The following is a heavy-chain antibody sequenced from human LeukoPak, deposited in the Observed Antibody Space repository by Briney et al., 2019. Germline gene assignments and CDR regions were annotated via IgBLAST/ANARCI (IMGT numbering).Heavy chain of an antibody. J-gene: IGHJ3*02. CDR3: ARGFYSGSWDDAFDI. Sequence: SVKVSCKASGGTFSSYTFIWVRQAPGRGLEWMGAIVPIFTTTNFAQKFQGRVTITADESTRTAYMELNSLRSEDTAVYYCARGFYSGSWDDAFDIWGQGTMVTVSS. CDR2: IVPIFTTT. D-gene: IGHD1-26*01. V-gene: IGHV1-69*13. CDR1: GGTFSSYT.